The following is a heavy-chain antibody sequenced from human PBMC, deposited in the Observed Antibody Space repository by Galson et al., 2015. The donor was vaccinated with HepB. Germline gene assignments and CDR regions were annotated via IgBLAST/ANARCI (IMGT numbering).Heavy chain of an antibody. J-gene: IGHJ4*02. CDR1: GFIFSDYY. V-gene: IGHV3-72*01. Sequence: SLRLSCAASGFIFSDYYMDWVRQAPGKGLEWAGRIRNRANSHTTEYAASVKGRFSISGDDSKNSLYLQMNSLKTEDTAVYYCVRSRRDGYNLDDYWGQGTLVTVSS. D-gene: IGHD5-24*01. CDR2: IRNRANSHTT. CDR3: VRSRRDGYNLDDY.